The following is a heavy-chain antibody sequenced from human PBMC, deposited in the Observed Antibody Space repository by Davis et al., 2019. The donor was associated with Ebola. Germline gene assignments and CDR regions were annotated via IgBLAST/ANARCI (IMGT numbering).Heavy chain of an antibody. Sequence: GESLKISCAASGFTFSSYSMNWVRQAPGKGLEWVSSISSSSSYIYYADSVKGRFTISRDNAKNSLYLQMNSLRDEDTAVYYCARAGAYYYDSSGYYYVGETKNFDYWGQGTLVTVSS. CDR3: ARAGAYYYDSSGYYYVGETKNFDY. CDR1: GFTFSSYS. D-gene: IGHD3-22*01. J-gene: IGHJ4*02. V-gene: IGHV3-21*01. CDR2: ISSSSSYI.